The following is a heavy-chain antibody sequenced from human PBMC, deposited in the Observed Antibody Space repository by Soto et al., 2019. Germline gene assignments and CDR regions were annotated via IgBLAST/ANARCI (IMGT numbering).Heavy chain of an antibody. J-gene: IGHJ6*02. D-gene: IGHD5-18*01. CDR1: GYTFSNYG. Sequence: QVQLVQSGAEVKKPGASVKVSCKASGYTFSNYGISWVRQGPGQGLEWRGWISGYNGNTHYEEKVQDRIKMTTDTSTSTTYLELRSLRSDDTAVYFCARDPGFGFGYSYAFAMAVWGQGTTVTVSS. V-gene: IGHV1-18*01. CDR2: ISGYNGNT. CDR3: ARDPGFGFGYSYAFAMAV.